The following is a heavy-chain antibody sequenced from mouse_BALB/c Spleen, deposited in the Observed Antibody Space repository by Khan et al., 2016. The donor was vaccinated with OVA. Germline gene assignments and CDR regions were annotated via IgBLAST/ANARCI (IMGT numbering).Heavy chain of an antibody. CDR2: ISSTGST. V-gene: IGHV3-2*02. CDR1: GYSITSDYA. CDR3: ARSLYYSYGYALDC. Sequence: EVQLQESGPGLVKPSQSLSLTCTVTGYSITSDYAWNWIRQFPGNNLEWMGYISSTGSTSYNPSLKSRISLPRHTSQNQFFLQLKSVTTEDTATYYWARSLYYSYGYALDCWGRGTSVTVSS. J-gene: IGHJ4*01. D-gene: IGHD2-14*01.